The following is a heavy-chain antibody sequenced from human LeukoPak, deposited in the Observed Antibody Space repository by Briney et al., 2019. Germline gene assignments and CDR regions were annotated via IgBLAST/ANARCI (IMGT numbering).Heavy chain of an antibody. CDR3: ASGTYYYDSSGSKADY. Sequence: ASVKVSCKASGYTFTGYYMHWVRQAPGQGLEWMGWINPNSGGTNYAQKFQGRVTMTRDTSISTAYMELSRLRSDDTAVYYCASGTYYYDSSGSKADYWGQGTLATVSS. CDR1: GYTFTGYY. J-gene: IGHJ4*02. CDR2: INPNSGGT. D-gene: IGHD3-22*01. V-gene: IGHV1-2*02.